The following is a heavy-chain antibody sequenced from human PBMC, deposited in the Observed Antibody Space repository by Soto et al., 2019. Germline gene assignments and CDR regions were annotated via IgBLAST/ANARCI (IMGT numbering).Heavy chain of an antibody. V-gene: IGHV3-30-3*01. CDR1: GFTFSSYA. D-gene: IGHD6-6*01. CDR3: AREYSSSAMPLQGYYYYYGMDV. CDR2: ISYDGSNK. Sequence: GGSLSLSCAASGFTFSSYAMHWVRQAPGKGLEWVAVISYDGSNKYYADSVKSRFTISRDNSKNTLYLQMNSLRAEDTAVYYCAREYSSSAMPLQGYYYYYGMDVWGQGTTVTVSS. J-gene: IGHJ6*02.